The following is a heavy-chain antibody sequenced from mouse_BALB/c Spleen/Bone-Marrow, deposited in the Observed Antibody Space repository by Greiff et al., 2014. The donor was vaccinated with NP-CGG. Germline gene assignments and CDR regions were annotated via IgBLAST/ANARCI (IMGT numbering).Heavy chain of an antibody. CDR1: GFTFSSYG. Sequence: EVMLVESGGDLVKPGGSLKLSCAASGFTFSSYGMSWGRQTPDKRLEWVATISSGGSNTYYPDSVKGRFTISRDNAKNTLYLQMGSLKSEDTAMYYCARHQRYYAMDYWGQGTSVTVSS. CDR2: ISSGGSNT. J-gene: IGHJ4*01. V-gene: IGHV5-6*02. CDR3: ARHQRYYAMDY.